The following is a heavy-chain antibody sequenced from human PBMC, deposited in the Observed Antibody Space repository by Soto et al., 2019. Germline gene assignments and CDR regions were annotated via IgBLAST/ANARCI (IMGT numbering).Heavy chain of an antibody. CDR2: INVGNGNT. D-gene: IGHD3-16*01. Sequence: QAQLVQSGAEAKQPGASVRVSCKASGYTFTDFALHWVRQAPGQGLEWMGWINVGNGNTGYSRKFQGRVTNDRDMSATTACIEVTSLTSEYTAIYFCAREGAHYAPFDLWGQGTLVTVSS. CDR3: AREGAHYAPFDL. CDR1: GYTFTDFA. V-gene: IGHV1-3*01. J-gene: IGHJ4*02.